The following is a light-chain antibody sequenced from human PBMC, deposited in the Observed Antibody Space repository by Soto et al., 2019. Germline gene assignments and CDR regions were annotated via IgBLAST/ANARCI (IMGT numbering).Light chain of an antibody. CDR3: QQYYSIPLT. V-gene: IGKV4-1*01. Sequence: DIVMTQSPDSLAVSLGERATINCKSSQSVLYSSNNKNYLAWYQQKPGHPPKLLIYWASTRESGVPDRFSGSGSGTDFTLTISNLQAEDVAVYYCQQYYSIPLTFGGGTKVEIK. CDR1: QSVLYSSNNKNY. CDR2: WAS. J-gene: IGKJ4*01.